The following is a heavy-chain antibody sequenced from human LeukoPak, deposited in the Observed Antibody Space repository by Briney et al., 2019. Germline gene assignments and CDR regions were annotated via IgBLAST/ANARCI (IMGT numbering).Heavy chain of an antibody. Sequence: PGGSLRLSCAASGFTFSSYAMSWVRQAPGKGLEWVSAISGSGGSTYYADSVKGRFTISRDNSKNTLYLQMNSLRAEDTAVYYCANSVQGLEWSGFDYWGQGTLVTVSS. CDR3: ANSVQGLEWSGFDY. J-gene: IGHJ4*02. V-gene: IGHV3-23*01. CDR2: ISGSGGST. CDR1: GFTFSSYA. D-gene: IGHD3-3*01.